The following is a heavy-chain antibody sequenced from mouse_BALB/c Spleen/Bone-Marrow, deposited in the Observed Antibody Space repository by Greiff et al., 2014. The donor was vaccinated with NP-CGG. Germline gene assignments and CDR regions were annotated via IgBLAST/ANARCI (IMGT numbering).Heavy chain of an antibody. CDR2: IDPSDSYT. CDR3: ATARATSYAMDY. D-gene: IGHD3-1*01. CDR1: GYTFTSYW. Sequence: VQLQQSGAELVKPGASVKLSCKASGYTFTSYWMHWVKQRPGQGLEWIGEIDPSDSYTNYNQKFKVKATLTVDKSSSTAYMQLSSLTSEDSAVYYCATARATSYAMDYWGQGTSVTVSS. J-gene: IGHJ4*01. V-gene: IGHV1-69*02.